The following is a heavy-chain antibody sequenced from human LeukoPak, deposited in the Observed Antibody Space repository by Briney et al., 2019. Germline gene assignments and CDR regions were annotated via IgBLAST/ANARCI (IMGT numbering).Heavy chain of an antibody. CDR2: IYYSGST. V-gene: IGHV4-59*01. J-gene: IGHJ3*02. Sequence: SETLSLTCTVSGGSISSYYWSWIRQPPGKGLEWIGYIYYSGSTNYNPSLKSRVTISVDTSKNQFSLKLSSVTAADTAVYYCARVEDYWGGDIWGQGTMVTVSS. CDR1: GGSISSYY. D-gene: IGHD7-27*01. CDR3: ARVEDYWGGDI.